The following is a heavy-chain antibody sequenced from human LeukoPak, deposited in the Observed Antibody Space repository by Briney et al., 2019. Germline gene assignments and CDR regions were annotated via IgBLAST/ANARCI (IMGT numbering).Heavy chain of an antibody. D-gene: IGHD6-13*01. CDR1: GGSISSSSYY. CDR2: IYYSGST. Sequence: SETLSLTCTVSGGSISSSSYYWGWIRQPPGKGLEWIGSIYYSGSTYYNPSLKSRVTISVDTSKNQFSLKLSSVTAADTAVYYCAIPYLYSSSWYDYWGQGTLVTVSS. V-gene: IGHV4-39*07. CDR3: AIPYLYSSSWYDY. J-gene: IGHJ4*02.